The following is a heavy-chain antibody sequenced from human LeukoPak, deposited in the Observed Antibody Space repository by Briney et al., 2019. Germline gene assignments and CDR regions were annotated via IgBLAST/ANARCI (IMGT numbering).Heavy chain of an antibody. CDR2: IYKSGST. J-gene: IGHJ4*02. D-gene: IGHD3-22*01. Sequence: SETLSLTCTVSGGSISSYYWSWIRQPAGKGLEWIGRIYKSGSTNYNPSLKSRVTMSVDTSKNRFSLKLSSVTAADTAVYYCARDVDYYDSSGYIPQFDYWGQGTLVTVSS. CDR3: ARDVDYYDSSGYIPQFDY. CDR1: GGSISSYY. V-gene: IGHV4-4*07.